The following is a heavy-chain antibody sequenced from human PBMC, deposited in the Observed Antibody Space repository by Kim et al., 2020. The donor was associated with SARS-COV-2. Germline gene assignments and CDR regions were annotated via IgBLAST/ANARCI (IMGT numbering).Heavy chain of an antibody. J-gene: IGHJ4*02. D-gene: IGHD3-22*01. CDR1: GGSFSGYY. V-gene: IGHV4-34*01. CDR2: INHSGST. Sequence: SETLSLTCAVYGGSFSGYYWSWIRQPPGKGLEWIGEINHSGSTNYNPSLKSRVTISVDTSKNQFSLKLSSVTASDTAVYYCARGAPYYYDSSGQPHTPFDYWGQGTLVTVSS. CDR3: ARGAPYYYDSSGQPHTPFDY.